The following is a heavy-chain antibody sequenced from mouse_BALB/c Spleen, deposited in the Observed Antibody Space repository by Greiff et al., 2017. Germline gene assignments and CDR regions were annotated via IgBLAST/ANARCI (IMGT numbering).Heavy chain of an antibody. V-gene: IGHV5-12-2*01. CDR2: ISNGGGST. Sequence: DVKLVESGGGLVQPGGSLKLSCAASGFTFSSYTMSWVRQTPEKRLEWVAYISNGGGSTYYPDTVKGRFTISRDNAKNTLYLQMSSLKSEDTAMYYCARSYGSRFDYWGQGTTLTVSS. J-gene: IGHJ2*01. CDR3: ARSYGSRFDY. CDR1: GFTFSSYT. D-gene: IGHD1-1*01.